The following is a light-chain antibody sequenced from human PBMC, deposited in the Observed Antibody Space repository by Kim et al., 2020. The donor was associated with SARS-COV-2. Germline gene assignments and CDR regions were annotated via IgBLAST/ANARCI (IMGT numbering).Light chain of an antibody. V-gene: IGLV3-21*04. J-gene: IGLJ1*01. CDR2: YDN. CDR3: QVWHSDSGHFV. Sequence: SYELTQPPSVSVPPGETARITCGVNNIGSINVHWYQQRPGQAPVLIIYYDNDRPSGIPERFSGSNSGNTATLTISRVEAGDEADYYCQVWHSDSGHFVFGSGTKVTVL. CDR1: NIGSIN.